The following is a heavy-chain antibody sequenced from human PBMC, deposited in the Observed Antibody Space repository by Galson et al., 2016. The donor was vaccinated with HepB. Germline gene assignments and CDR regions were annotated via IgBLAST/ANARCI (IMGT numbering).Heavy chain of an antibody. Sequence: SLRLSCAASGFSVSGKYMSWARQAPGKGLEWVSAIFSGDATYYRDPVKGRFTISRDTSKNTLYPQMNNLRAADTAIYYCEGYSDPFEIWGQGTMVTVSS. D-gene: IGHD3-22*01. CDR1: GFSVSGKY. CDR2: IFSGDAT. V-gene: IGHV3-53*01. J-gene: IGHJ3*02. CDR3: EGYSDPFEI.